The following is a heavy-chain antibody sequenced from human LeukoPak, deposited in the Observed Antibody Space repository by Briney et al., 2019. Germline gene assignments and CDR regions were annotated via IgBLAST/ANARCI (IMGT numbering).Heavy chain of an antibody. V-gene: IGHV1-46*01. Sequence: GASVKVSCKASGYTFTSYYMHWVRQAPGQGLEWMGLINPSGSSTSYAQKFQDRLSLTRDMSTSTDYMELSSLRSEDTAVYYCARDNSVGDTAWWFDPWGQGTLVTVSS. D-gene: IGHD1-26*01. J-gene: IGHJ5*02. CDR3: ARDNSVGDTAWWFDP. CDR2: INPSGSST. CDR1: GYTFTSYY.